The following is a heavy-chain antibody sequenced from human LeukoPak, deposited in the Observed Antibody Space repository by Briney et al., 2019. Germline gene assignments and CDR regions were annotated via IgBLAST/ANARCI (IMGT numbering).Heavy chain of an antibody. D-gene: IGHD3-3*01. CDR1: GGSLSGYY. Sequence: PSETLSLTCAVYGGSLSGYYWSCIRQPPGKGLEWIGEINHSGGTNYNPSLKSRVTISVDTSKNQFSLKLSSVTAADTAVYYCARGLRFLEWSYYMDVWGKGTTVTVSS. CDR2: INHSGGT. V-gene: IGHV4-34*01. CDR3: ARGLRFLEWSYYMDV. J-gene: IGHJ6*03.